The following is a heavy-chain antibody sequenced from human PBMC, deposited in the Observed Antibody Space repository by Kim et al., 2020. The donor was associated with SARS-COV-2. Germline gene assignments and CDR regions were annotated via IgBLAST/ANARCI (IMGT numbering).Heavy chain of an antibody. CDR1: GFSFSDCA. V-gene: IGHV3-30*14. J-gene: IGHJ6*02. D-gene: IGHD1-1*01. Sequence: GGSLRLSCAASGFSFSDCAFHWVRQAPDKGLEWVAVISYDGSSTYYADSAKGRFTISRDNSKNTLYLQMNSLRPDDSGVYFCGRDLATWKTTSYFYGMDVWGQGTTVTVS. CDR2: ISYDGSST. CDR3: GRDLATWKTTSYFYGMDV.